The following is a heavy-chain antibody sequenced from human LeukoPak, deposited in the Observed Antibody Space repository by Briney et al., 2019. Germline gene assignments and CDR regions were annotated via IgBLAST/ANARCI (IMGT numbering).Heavy chain of an antibody. J-gene: IGHJ4*02. CDR1: GFTFSSYA. CDR2: ISGSGGST. V-gene: IGHV3-23*01. D-gene: IGHD3-22*01. Sequence: PGGSLRLSCAAPGFTFSSYAMSWVRQAPGNGLEWVSAISGSGGSTYYADSVKGRFTISRDNSKNTLYLQMNSLRAEDTAVYYCAKSPTYYYDSSGYYYFDYWGQGTLVTVSS. CDR3: AKSPTYYYDSSGYYYFDY.